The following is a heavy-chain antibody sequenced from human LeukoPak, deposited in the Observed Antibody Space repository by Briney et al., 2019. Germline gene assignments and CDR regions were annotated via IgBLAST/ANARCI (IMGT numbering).Heavy chain of an antibody. CDR3: ARQGLGRVAVAGATRQYYFDY. CDR1: GGSISSSSYY. J-gene: IGHJ4*02. CDR2: IYYSGST. D-gene: IGHD6-19*01. Sequence: PSETLSLTCTVSGGSISSSSYYWGWIRQPPGKGLEWIGSIYYSGSTYYNPSLKSRVTISVDTSKNQFSPKLSSVTAADTAVYYCARQGLGRVAVAGATRQYYFDYWGQGTLVTVSS. V-gene: IGHV4-39*01.